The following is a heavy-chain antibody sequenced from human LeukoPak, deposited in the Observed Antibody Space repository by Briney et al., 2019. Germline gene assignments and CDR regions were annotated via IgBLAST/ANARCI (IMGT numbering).Heavy chain of an antibody. J-gene: IGHJ5*02. CDR3: ASSATTVTTNWFDH. V-gene: IGHV3-21*01. CDR2: ISSSSSYI. Sequence: GGSLRLSCAASGFTFSSYSMNWVRQAPGKGLEWVSSISSSSSYIYYADSVKGRFTISRDNAKNSLYLQMNSLRAEDTAVYYCASSATTVTTNWFDHWGQGTLVTVSS. CDR1: GFTFSSYS. D-gene: IGHD4-17*01.